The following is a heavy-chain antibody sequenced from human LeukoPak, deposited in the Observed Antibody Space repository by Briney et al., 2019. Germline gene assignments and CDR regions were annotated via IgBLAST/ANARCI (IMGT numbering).Heavy chain of an antibody. CDR1: GGSISSSNW. CDR3: ARGRGGRWLAY. J-gene: IGHJ4*02. D-gene: IGHD3-16*01. Sequence: PSGTLSLTCAVSGGSISSSNWWSWVRQPPGKGLEWIGEINHSGSTNYNPSLKSRVTISVDTSKNQFSLKLSSVTAADTAVYYCARGRGGRWLAYWGQGTLVTVSS. CDR2: INHSGST. V-gene: IGHV4-4*02.